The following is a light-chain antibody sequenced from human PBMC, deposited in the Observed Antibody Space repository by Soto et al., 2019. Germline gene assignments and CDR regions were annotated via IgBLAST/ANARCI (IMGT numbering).Light chain of an antibody. J-gene: IGKJ4*01. CDR1: QDIGNH. CDR2: DAF. V-gene: IGKV1-33*01. Sequence: DIQMTQSPSSLSASVGDRVTITCQASQDIGNHLNWYLQKPGKAPNLLIYDAFNLETGLPSRFSGSGAGTHFTLTISSLQPEDIATYYCQQYAGLPRTFGGGTKVEIK. CDR3: QQYAGLPRT.